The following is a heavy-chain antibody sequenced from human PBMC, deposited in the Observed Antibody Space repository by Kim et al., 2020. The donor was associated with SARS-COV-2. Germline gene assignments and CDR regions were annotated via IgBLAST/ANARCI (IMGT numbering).Heavy chain of an antibody. CDR3: AKFSRMEVAATENFDY. D-gene: IGHD2-15*01. CDR1: GFTFSSYA. CDR2: ISGSGGST. Sequence: GGSLRLSCAASGFTFSSYAMSWVRQAPGKGLEWVSAISGSGGSTYYADSVKGRFTISRDNSKNTLYLQMNSLRAEDTAVYYCAKFSRMEVAATENFDYWGQGTLVTVSS. J-gene: IGHJ4*02. V-gene: IGHV3-23*01.